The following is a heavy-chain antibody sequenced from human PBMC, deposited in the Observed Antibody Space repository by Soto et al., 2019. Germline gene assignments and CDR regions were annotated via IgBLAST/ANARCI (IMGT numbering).Heavy chain of an antibody. CDR2: IDHSGST. D-gene: IGHD2-15*01. V-gene: IGHV4-30-2*01. J-gene: IGHJ4*02. Sequence: QLQLQESASGLVKPSQTLSLTCAVSGGSISSGGYSWNWIRQPPGKGLEWIGYIDHSGSTYYNPAIKSRVTISVDRSKNQFSLKLSSVTAADTAVYYCARGQVVAAQHWGQGTLVTVSS. CDR3: ARGQVVAAQH. CDR1: GGSISSGGYS.